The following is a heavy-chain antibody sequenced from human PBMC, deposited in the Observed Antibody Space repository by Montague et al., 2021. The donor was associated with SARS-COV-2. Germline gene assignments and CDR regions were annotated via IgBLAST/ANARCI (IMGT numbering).Heavy chain of an antibody. D-gene: IGHD6-25*01. CDR3: ARRLGGSGWLDY. CDR2: IHSSGST. Sequence: SETLPLTCTVAGGSISSGSYYWGWIRQPPGKGLEWIGNIHSSGSTYYKRRVTISVDTSKNQFSLKVTSVTAADTAVYYCARRLGGSGWLDYWGQGTLVTVSS. J-gene: IGHJ4*02. V-gene: IGHV4-39*01. CDR1: GGSISSGSYY.